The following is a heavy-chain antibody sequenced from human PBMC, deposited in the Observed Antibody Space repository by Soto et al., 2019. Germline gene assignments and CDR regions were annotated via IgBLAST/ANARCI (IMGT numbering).Heavy chain of an antibody. CDR1: GFSLSTSVVG. Sequence: QITLKESGPTLVKPTETLTLTCSFSGFSLSTSVVGVGWIRQPPGKSLEWLTLIYGHYDKRYSPSLKSRLTSTKDTSENQVVLTMTNMDPVDTATYYCAHRDTTGYYPKTVAYWSQGTLVTVSS. D-gene: IGHD3-22*01. CDR3: AHRDTTGYYPKTVAY. CDR2: IYGHYDK. V-gene: IGHV2-5*01. J-gene: IGHJ4*02.